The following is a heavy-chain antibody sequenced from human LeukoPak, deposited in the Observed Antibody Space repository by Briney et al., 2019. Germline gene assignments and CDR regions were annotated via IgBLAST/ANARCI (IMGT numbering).Heavy chain of an antibody. CDR2: ISGSGDST. CDR1: GFTFSSYA. Sequence: PGGSLRLSCAASGFTFSSYAMSWVRQAPGKGLEWVSTISGSGDSTYYADSVKGRFTISRDNSKNTLYLQMNSLRAEDTAVYYCAKEIAAAGPLWYYYGMDVWGQGTTVTVSS. CDR3: AKEIAAAGPLWYYYGMDV. V-gene: IGHV3-23*01. D-gene: IGHD6-13*01. J-gene: IGHJ6*02.